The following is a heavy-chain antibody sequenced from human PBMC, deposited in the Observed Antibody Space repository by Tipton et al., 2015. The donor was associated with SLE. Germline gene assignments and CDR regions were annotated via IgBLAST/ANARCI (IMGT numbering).Heavy chain of an antibody. J-gene: IGHJ6*03. CDR1: GDSISNILYS. CDR3: AGGSYYMDV. V-gene: IGHV4-30-2*01. Sequence: TLSLTCAVSGDSISNILYSWTWIRQPPGKGLEWIGNIYHSANTYYNPSLKSRVTISLDRSKNQFSLKLTSVTAADTAIYYCAGGSYYMDVWGKGTSVTVSS. CDR2: IYHSANT.